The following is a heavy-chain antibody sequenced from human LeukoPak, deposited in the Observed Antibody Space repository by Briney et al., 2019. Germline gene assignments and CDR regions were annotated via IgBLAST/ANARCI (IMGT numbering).Heavy chain of an antibody. CDR2: ITNSGYTM. Sequence: SGGSLRLSCAAAGFTFDDCFMGWVRQAPGKGLELDSYITNSGYTMYYADSVRGRFTISKDNAKNSLYLHMSGVRAEDTAVYYCARSRARIAAAVYYFDYWGQGTPVTVSS. V-gene: IGHV3-11*01. J-gene: IGHJ4*02. D-gene: IGHD6-13*01. CDR3: ARSRARIAAAVYYFDY. CDR1: GFTFDDCF.